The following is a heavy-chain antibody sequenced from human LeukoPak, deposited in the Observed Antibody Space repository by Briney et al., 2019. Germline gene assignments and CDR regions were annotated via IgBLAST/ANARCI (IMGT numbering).Heavy chain of an antibody. CDR2: ISPSGDIT. Sequence: GGTLRLSCAASGFIFSSHGMNWVRQAPGKGLEWVSGISPSGDITYYADSVKGRFTISRDNSKNTVYLQMDGLRFEDVAVYYCAKKKTDYSYPSSFDYWGQGTLVTVSS. V-gene: IGHV3-23*01. J-gene: IGHJ4*02. CDR3: AKKKTDYSYPSSFDY. D-gene: IGHD4-11*01. CDR1: GFIFSSHG.